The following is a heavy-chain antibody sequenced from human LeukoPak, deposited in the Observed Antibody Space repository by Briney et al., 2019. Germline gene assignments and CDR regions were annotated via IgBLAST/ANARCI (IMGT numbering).Heavy chain of an antibody. V-gene: IGHV4-34*01. Sequence: SETLSLTCAVYGGSFSGYYWGWIRRPPGKGLEWIGEINHSGSTNYNPSLKSRVTISVDTSKNQFSLKLSSVTAADTAVYYCARSMVRGVIRPGPWGQGTLVTVSS. J-gene: IGHJ5*02. CDR3: ARSMVRGVIRPGP. CDR1: GGSFSGYY. CDR2: INHSGST. D-gene: IGHD3-10*01.